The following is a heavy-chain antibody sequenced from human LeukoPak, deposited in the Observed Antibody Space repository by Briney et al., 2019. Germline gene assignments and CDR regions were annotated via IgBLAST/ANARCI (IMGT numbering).Heavy chain of an antibody. CDR2: INHSGST. J-gene: IGHJ6*02. V-gene: IGHV4-34*01. CDR3: ARGRRGRALYYYYGMDV. CDR1: GGSFSGYY. D-gene: IGHD1-26*01. Sequence: SETLSLTCAVYGGSFSGYYWSWIRQPPGKGLEWIGEINHSGSTNYNPSLKSRVTISVETSKNQFSLKLSSVTAADTAVYYCARGRRGRALYYYYGMDVWGQGTTVTVSS.